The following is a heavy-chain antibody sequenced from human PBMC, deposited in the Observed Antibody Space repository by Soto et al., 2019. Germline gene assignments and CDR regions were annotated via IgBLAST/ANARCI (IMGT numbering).Heavy chain of an antibody. CDR2: ISSTTNYI. CDR1: GFTYTRYS. CDR3: ARESEDLTSNFDY. Sequence: GESLKISCAASGFTYTRYSMNWVRQAPGKGLEWVSSISSTTNYIYYGDSMKGRFTISRDNAKNSLYLEMNSLRAEDTAVYYCARESEDLTSNFDYWGQGTLVTVSS. V-gene: IGHV3-21*06. J-gene: IGHJ4*02.